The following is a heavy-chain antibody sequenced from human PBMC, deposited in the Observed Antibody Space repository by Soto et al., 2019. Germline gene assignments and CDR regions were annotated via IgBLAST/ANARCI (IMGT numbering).Heavy chain of an antibody. Sequence: PSETLSLTCTISGGSINGYYWSWIRQPPGKGLEWIGYVYYTGTTKYNPSLESRVTISADTSKNQFSLKLRSVTAADTAVYYCVRDGTKTLRDWFDPWGQGISVTVSS. CDR2: VYYTGTT. J-gene: IGHJ5*02. CDR3: VRDGTKTLRDWFDP. CDR1: GGSINGYY. V-gene: IGHV4-59*12. D-gene: IGHD1-1*01.